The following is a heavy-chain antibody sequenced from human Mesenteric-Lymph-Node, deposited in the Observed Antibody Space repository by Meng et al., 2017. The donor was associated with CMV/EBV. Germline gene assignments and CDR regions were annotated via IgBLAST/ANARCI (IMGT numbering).Heavy chain of an antibody. CDR1: GYLFTTYS. CDR2: INVASGAT. J-gene: IGHJ1*01. V-gene: IGHV1-3*01. CDR3: ARLNCSTPSCFLDY. Sequence: ASGYLFTTYSLRWVRQAPGQRLEWMGWINVASGATKYLQKFRGRVSISTDTSATTAFLDLNSLRSEDTAIYFCARLNCSTPSCFLDYWGQGTLVTVSS. D-gene: IGHD2-2*01.